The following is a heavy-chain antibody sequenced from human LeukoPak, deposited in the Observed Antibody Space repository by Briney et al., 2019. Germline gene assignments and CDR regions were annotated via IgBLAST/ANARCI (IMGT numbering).Heavy chain of an antibody. CDR2: ISSSSSYI. CDR1: GFTFSSYS. J-gene: IGHJ3*02. V-gene: IGHV3-21*01. D-gene: IGHD3/OR15-3a*01. CDR3: ARSWTGGAFHI. Sequence: PGGSLRLSCAASGFTFSSYSTNWVRQAPGKGLEWVSSISSSSSYIYYADSVKGRFTISRDNAKNSLYLQMNSLRAEDTAVYYCARSWTGGAFHIWGQGTMVTVSS.